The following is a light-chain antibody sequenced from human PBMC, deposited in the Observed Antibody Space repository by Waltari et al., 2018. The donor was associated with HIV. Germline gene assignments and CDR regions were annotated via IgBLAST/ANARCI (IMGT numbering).Light chain of an antibody. V-gene: IGKV1-39*01. J-gene: IGKJ2*02. CDR2: AAF. Sequence: DIQMTQSPPFLSASVGDRVAISCRTSQTISDYLNWYQQRPGKAPQLLIYAAFSLQSGVPSRFKGSGSGTNFSLTINGLQPEDFATYYCEQSYSSPRTFGQGT. CDR3: EQSYSSPRT. CDR1: QTISDY.